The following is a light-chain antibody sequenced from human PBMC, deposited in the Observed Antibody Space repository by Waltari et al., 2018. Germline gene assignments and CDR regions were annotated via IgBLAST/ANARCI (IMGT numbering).Light chain of an antibody. J-gene: IGKJ4*01. CDR3: QQYGSSPLT. V-gene: IGKV3-20*01. CDR2: GAS. CDR1: RGVVSGY. Sequence: AGRGVVSGYLAWYQQKPGQAPRLLIYGASSRATGIPDRFSGSGSGTDFTLTISRLEPEDFAVYYCQQYGSSPLTFGGGTKVEIK.